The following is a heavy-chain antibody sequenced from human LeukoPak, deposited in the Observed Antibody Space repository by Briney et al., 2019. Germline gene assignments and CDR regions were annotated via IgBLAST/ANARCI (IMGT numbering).Heavy chain of an antibody. J-gene: IGHJ3*02. D-gene: IGHD7-27*01. V-gene: IGHV3-53*01. CDR2: IYTGGSS. CDR3: AIAANWGPVGSFDM. CDR1: GLTISSHY. Sequence: PGGSLRLSCAASGLTISSHYRSWVRQAPGKGLEWVSCIYTGGSSYYADSVKGRFTISRDNSRNTLYLQMNSLRAEDTAVYYCAIAANWGPVGSFDMWGQGTMVTVSS.